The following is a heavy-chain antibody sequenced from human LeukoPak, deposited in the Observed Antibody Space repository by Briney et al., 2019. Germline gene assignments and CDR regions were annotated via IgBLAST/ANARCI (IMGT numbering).Heavy chain of an antibody. D-gene: IGHD2/OR15-2a*01. J-gene: IGHJ4*01. CDR2: INPNNGDT. CDR3: ARTRGSHISMAYLDY. V-gene: IGHV1-2*02. CDR1: GYTFSGNF. Sequence: ASVKVSCKASGYTFSGNFMHWVRQAPGQGLGWMGWINPNNGDTNYAQKFQGRVTMTRDTSISTAYMELSSLRSDDTAVYYCARTRGSHISMAYLDYWGQEPWSPSPQ.